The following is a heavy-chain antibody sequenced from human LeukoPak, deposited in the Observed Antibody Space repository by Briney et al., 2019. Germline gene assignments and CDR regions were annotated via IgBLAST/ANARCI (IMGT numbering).Heavy chain of an antibody. V-gene: IGHV1-46*01. J-gene: IGHJ4*02. CDR3: ARGAYCGGDCHDPHDY. D-gene: IGHD2-21*02. Sequence: ASVKVSFKASGYTFTSYYMHWVRQAPGQGLEWMGIINPSGGSTSYAQKFQGRVTMTRDTSTSTVYMKLSSLRSEDTAVYYCARGAYCGGDCHDPHDYWGQGTLVTVSS. CDR1: GYTFTSYY. CDR2: INPSGGST.